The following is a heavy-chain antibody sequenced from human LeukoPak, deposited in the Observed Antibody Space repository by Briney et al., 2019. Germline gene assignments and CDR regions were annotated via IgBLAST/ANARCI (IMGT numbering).Heavy chain of an antibody. J-gene: IGHJ6*03. D-gene: IGHD5-12*01. CDR3: AIVAKGRYFFYYMDV. Sequence: GASVKVSCKTSGHSINTFGITLVRQAPGPGLEWIGLMSSDNGNTNYADKFQGRVTITRDTSRTTAYMELRSLRSDDTAVYFCAIVAKGRYFFYYMDVWGAGTTVTVSS. V-gene: IGHV1-18*04. CDR1: GHSINTFG. CDR2: MSSDNGNT.